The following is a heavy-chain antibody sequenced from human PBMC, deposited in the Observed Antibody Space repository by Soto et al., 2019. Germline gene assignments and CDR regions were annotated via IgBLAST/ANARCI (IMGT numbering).Heavy chain of an antibody. CDR1: GGSISSSSYY. CDR2: IYYSGST. J-gene: IGHJ4*02. Sequence: PSETLSLTCTVSGGSISSSSYYWGWIRQPPGKGLEWIGSIYYSGSTYYNPSLKSRVTISVDTSKNQFSLKLSSVTAADTAVYYCARNYDFWSGYYNPPAYFDYWGQGTLVTVSS. V-gene: IGHV4-39*01. CDR3: ARNYDFWSGYYNPPAYFDY. D-gene: IGHD3-3*01.